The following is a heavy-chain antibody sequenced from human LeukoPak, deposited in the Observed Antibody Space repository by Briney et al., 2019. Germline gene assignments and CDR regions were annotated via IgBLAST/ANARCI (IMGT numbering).Heavy chain of an antibody. V-gene: IGHV1-46*03. CDR2: INPSGGST. CDR3: AREVDDYGDYGVPPLLNYFDY. CDR1: GYTFTSYY. J-gene: IGHJ4*02. D-gene: IGHD4-17*01. Sequence: ASVKVSCKASGYTFTSYYMYWVRQAPGQGLEWMGIINPSGGSTSYAQKFQGRVTMTRDTSTSTVYMELSSLRSEDTAVYYCAREVDDYGDYGVPPLLNYFDYWGQGTLVTVSS.